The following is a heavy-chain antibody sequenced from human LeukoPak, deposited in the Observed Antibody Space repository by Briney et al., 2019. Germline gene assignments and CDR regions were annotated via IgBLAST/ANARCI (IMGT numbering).Heavy chain of an antibody. CDR2: IYSGGST. V-gene: IGHV3-66*02. CDR3: ARDLDYYYYMDV. CDR1: GFPVNSNY. Sequence: GGSLRLFCAASGFPVNSNYMSWVRQAPGKGLEWVSVIYSGGSTYYADSVKGRFTISRDNSKNTLYLQMNGLRAEDSAVYYCARDLDYYYYMDVWGKGTTVTVSS. J-gene: IGHJ6*03.